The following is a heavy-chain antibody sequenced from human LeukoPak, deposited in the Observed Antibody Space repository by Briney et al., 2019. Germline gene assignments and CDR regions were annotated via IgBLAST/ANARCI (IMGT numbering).Heavy chain of an antibody. CDR2: ISGSGGST. D-gene: IGHD6-19*01. J-gene: IGHJ4*02. CDR3: AKGEEGIAVAGLDY. V-gene: IGHV3-23*01. CDR1: GFTFSSYA. Sequence: GGSLRLSCAAAGFTFSSYAMSWVRQAPGKGMEWVSAISGSGGSTYYADSVKGRFTISRDNSKDTLYLQMNSLRAEDTAVYYCAKGEEGIAVAGLDYWGQGTLVTVSS.